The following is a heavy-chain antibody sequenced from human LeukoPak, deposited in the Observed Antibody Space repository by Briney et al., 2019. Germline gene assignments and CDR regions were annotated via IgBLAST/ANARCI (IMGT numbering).Heavy chain of an antibody. CDR1: GFTFSSYA. J-gene: IGHJ4*02. D-gene: IGHD5-18*01. CDR2: ISYDGSSK. V-gene: IGHV3-30*04. CDR3: ARDRGHLWLPFDY. Sequence: GGSLRLSCAASGFTFSSYAMHWVRQAPGKGLEWVAVISYDGSSKYYADSVKGRFTISRDNSKNTLYLQMNSLRAEDTAVFYCARDRGHLWLPFDYWGQGTLVTVSS.